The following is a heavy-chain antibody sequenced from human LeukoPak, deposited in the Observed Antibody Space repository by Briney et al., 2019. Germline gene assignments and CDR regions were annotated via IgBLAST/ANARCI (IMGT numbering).Heavy chain of an antibody. J-gene: IGHJ5*02. CDR1: GGTFSSYA. D-gene: IGHD5-12*01. CDR3: ARDGRRVATSGGWFDP. CDR2: IIPILGIA. V-gene: IGHV1-69*04. Sequence: GASVKVSCKASGGTFSSYAISWVRQAPGQGLEWMGRIIPILGIANYAQKFQGRVTITADKSTSTAYMELSSLRSEDTAVYYCARDGRRVATSGGWFDPWGQGTLVTVSS.